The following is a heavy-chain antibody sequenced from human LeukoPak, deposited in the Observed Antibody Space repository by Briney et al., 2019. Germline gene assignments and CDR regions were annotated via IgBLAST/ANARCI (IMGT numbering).Heavy chain of an antibody. CDR3: ARLYPSEWLETDY. CDR2: IYYSGST. D-gene: IGHD6-19*01. Sequence: PSETLSLTCTVSGGSISSYYWSWIPQPPGKGLEWIGYIYYSGSTNYNPSLKSRVTISVDTSKNQFSLKLSSVTAADTAVYYCARLYPSEWLETDYWGQGTLVTVSS. CDR1: GGSISSYY. V-gene: IGHV4-59*08. J-gene: IGHJ4*02.